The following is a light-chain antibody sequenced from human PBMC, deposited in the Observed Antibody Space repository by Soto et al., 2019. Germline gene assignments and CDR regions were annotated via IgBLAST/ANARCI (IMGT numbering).Light chain of an antibody. V-gene: IGLV2-14*01. CDR1: SSDIGTYHY. CDR3: SSYTRTSTPV. J-gene: IGLJ1*01. CDR2: EVS. Sequence: QSVLTQPASVSGSPGQSITISCTGTSSDIGTYHYVSWYQQHPGKAPKLIIFEVSNRPSGVSHRFSGSKSGNTASLTISGLQTEDESDYYCSSYTRTSTPVFGTGTKVTVL.